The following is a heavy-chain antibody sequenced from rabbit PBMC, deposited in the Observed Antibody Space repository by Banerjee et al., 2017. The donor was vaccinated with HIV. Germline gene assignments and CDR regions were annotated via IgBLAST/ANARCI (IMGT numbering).Heavy chain of an antibody. CDR1: GFSFSSGYD. CDR2: IVAGSSSDT. Sequence: QQLVESGGGLVKPGASLTLTCKVSGFSFSSGYDMCWVRQAPGKGLEWIACIVAGSSSDTYYASWAKGRFTISKTSSTTVTLQMTSLTAADAATYFCARVRIAGYAGYGYATGFNLWGPSTLV. J-gene: IGHJ4*01. D-gene: IGHD6-1*01. V-gene: IGHV1S40*01. CDR3: ARVRIAGYAGYGYATGFNL.